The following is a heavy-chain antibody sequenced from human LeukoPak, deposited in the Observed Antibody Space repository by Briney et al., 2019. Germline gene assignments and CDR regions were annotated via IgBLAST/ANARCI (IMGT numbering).Heavy chain of an antibody. CDR3: ARGSREDFWSGYYESANYYYYYMDV. CDR1: GYTFTSYD. D-gene: IGHD3-3*01. CDR2: MNPNSGNT. V-gene: IGHV1-8*03. Sequence: VASVKVSCKASGYTFTSYDINWVRQATGQGLEWMGWMNPNSGNTGYAQKFQGRVTITRNTSISTAYMELSSLRSEDTAVYYCARGSREDFWSGYYESANYYYYYMDVRGKGTTVTVSS. J-gene: IGHJ6*03.